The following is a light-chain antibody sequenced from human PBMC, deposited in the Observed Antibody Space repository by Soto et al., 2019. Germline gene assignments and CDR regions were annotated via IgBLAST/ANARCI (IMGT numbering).Light chain of an antibody. V-gene: IGKV2-30*01. CDR2: KVS. Sequence: DIVLTQSPLSLPVTLGQPASISCRSSQSLVYGYGNIDLNWFQQRPGQSPRRLIYKVSKRDSGVPDRFSGSGSGTDFTLKITRVEADDIGVYFCMHGTHWQVTFGQGTRLEIK. J-gene: IGKJ5*01. CDR1: QSLVYGYGNID. CDR3: MHGTHWQVT.